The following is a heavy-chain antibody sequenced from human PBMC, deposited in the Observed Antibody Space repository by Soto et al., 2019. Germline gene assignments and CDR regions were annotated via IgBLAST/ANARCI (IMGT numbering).Heavy chain of an antibody. J-gene: IGHJ3*02. V-gene: IGHV4-31*03. D-gene: IGHD3-22*01. Sequence: SETLSLTCTVSGGSISSGVYYWSWIRQHPGKGLEWIGYIFYSGSTYYNPSLKSRVTISVDTSKNQFSLKLSSVTAADTAVYYCARYDNSGSHGFDIWGQGTMVTVSS. CDR2: IFYSGST. CDR3: ARYDNSGSHGFDI. CDR1: GGSISSGVYY.